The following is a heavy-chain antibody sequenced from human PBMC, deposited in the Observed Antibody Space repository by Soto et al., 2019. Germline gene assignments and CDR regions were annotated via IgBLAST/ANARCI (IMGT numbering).Heavy chain of an antibody. Sequence: ASVKVSCKASGYTFTSYAMHWVRQAPGQRREWMGWINAGNGNTKYSQKFQGRVTITRDTSASTAYMELSSLRSEDTAVYYCARVRHVLRYFDCLHYWGQGTLVTVSS. CDR1: GYTFTSYA. CDR2: INAGNGNT. CDR3: ARVRHVLRYFDCLHY. D-gene: IGHD3-9*01. V-gene: IGHV1-3*01. J-gene: IGHJ4*02.